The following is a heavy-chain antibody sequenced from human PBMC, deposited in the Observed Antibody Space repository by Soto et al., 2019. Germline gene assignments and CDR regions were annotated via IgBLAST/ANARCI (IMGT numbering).Heavy chain of an antibody. V-gene: IGHV1-18*01. CDR2: ISAYNGNT. CDR1: GYTFTTYG. D-gene: IGHD1-1*01. CDR3: ARVWVGTTFAYYYGMDV. J-gene: IGHJ6*02. Sequence: QVQLVQSGAEVKKPGASVKVSCKASGYTFTTYGINWVRQAPGQGLEWMGWISAYNGNTNYAQKLPGRVTMTPVTSPSTAYMELRSLRSDDTAVYYCARVWVGTTFAYYYGMDVWGQGTTVTVSS.